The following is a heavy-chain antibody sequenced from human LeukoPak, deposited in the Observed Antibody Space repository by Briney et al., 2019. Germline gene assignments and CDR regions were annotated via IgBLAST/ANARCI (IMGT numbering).Heavy chain of an antibody. CDR1: GGSISSYY. CDR3: ARDSSSWYYDY. V-gene: IGHV4-59*12. D-gene: IGHD6-13*01. Sequence: SETLSLTCTVSGGSISSYYWSWIRQPPGKGLEWIGYIYYSGSTNYNPSLKSRVTISVDTSKNQFSLKLSSVTAADTAVYYCARDSSSWYYDYWGQGTLVTVSS. CDR2: IYYSGST. J-gene: IGHJ4*02.